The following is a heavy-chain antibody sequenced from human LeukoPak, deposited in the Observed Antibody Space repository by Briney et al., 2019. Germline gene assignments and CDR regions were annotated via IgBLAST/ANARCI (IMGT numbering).Heavy chain of an antibody. V-gene: IGHV1-69*04. CDR2: IIPILGIA. CDR1: GGTFSSYA. D-gene: IGHD5-12*01. Sequence: SVKVSCKASGGTFSSYAISWVRQAPGQGLEWMGRIIPILGIANYAQKFQGRVTITADKSTSTAYMELSSLRSEDTAVYYCARDLYSGHEGNAFDIWGQGTMVTVS. CDR3: ARDLYSGHEGNAFDI. J-gene: IGHJ3*02.